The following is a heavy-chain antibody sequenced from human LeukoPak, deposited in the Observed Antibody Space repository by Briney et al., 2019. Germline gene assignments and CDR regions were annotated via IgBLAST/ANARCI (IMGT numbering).Heavy chain of an antibody. D-gene: IGHD2-2*01. CDR2: IYQSGST. V-gene: IGHV4-38-2*01. Sequence: PSETLSLTCAVSGYSISRGYYWGWIQQPPGKGLEWIGNIYQSGSTFHNPSLKSRATISLDTSKNQFSLKLRSVTAADTAVFYCAREVGYCSRTSCLDWFDPWGQATLVTVSS. CDR1: GYSISRGYY. CDR3: AREVGYCSRTSCLDWFDP. J-gene: IGHJ5*02.